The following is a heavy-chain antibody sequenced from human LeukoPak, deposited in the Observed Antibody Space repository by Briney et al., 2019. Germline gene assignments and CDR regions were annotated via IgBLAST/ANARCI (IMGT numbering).Heavy chain of an antibody. Sequence: AGGSLRLSCTASGFTFSGAWMTWVRQAPGKGLEWVANIREGGTEKNYVDSVKGRFTISRDNAKNSLFLQMSNLRDDDTAIYYCARHVGISFWGQGTLVTVSS. CDR2: IREGGTEK. J-gene: IGHJ4*02. D-gene: IGHD7-27*01. V-gene: IGHV3-7*01. CDR1: GFTFSGAW. CDR3: ARHVGISF.